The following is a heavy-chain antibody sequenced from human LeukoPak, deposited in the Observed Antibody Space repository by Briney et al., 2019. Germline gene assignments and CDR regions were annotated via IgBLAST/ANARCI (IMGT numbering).Heavy chain of an antibody. V-gene: IGHV4-59*01. CDR3: ARDQNRQFDY. J-gene: IGHJ4*02. D-gene: IGHD1-14*01. Sequence: SETLSLTCTVSGVSISGYYWSWIRQPPGKGLECIGYIYYTGSTDYNPSLKSRVTISVDTSKNQFSLKLSSVTAADTAVYYCARDQNRQFDYWGQGTLVTVSS. CDR2: IYYTGST. CDR1: GVSISGYY.